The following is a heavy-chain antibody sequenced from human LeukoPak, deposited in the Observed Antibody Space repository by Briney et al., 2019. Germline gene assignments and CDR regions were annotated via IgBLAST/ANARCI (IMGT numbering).Heavy chain of an antibody. Sequence: QPGGSVRLSCAASGFTFSSYSMNWVRQAPGKGLEWISYISPNSRTIYYADSVKGRFTISRDNANNSLSLQMNSLRAEDTAVYYCARGAGSYRPYWGQGTLVTVSS. CDR3: ARGAGSYRPY. CDR2: ISPNSRTI. V-gene: IGHV3-48*04. D-gene: IGHD3-16*02. CDR1: GFTFSSYS. J-gene: IGHJ4*02.